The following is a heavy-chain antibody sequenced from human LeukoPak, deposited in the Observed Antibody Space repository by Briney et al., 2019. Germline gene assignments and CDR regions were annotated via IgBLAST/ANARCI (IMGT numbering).Heavy chain of an antibody. D-gene: IGHD6-19*01. CDR1: GGSISSSSYY. V-gene: IGHV4-39*07. CDR2: IYYSGST. Sequence: PSETLSLTCTVSGGSISSSSYYWGWIRQPPGKGLEWIGSIYYSGSTYYNPSLKSRVTISVDTSKNQFSLRLSSVTAADTAVYYCARGGAVAAYFDYWGQGTLVTVSS. CDR3: ARGGAVAAYFDY. J-gene: IGHJ4*02.